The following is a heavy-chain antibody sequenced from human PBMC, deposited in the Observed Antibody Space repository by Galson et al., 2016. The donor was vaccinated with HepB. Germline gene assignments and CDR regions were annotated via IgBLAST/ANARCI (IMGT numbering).Heavy chain of an antibody. Sequence: SLRLSCAASGVTFSSCVMSWVRQAPGRGPEWVSAISGSGGSTYYSDSVKGRFAISRDNSKNTLYLQMNSLRADDTAVYYCAKRVSSSKYFDYWGQGTLVTVSS. D-gene: IGHD2-2*01. J-gene: IGHJ4*02. CDR3: AKRVSSSKYFDY. V-gene: IGHV3-23*01. CDR2: ISGSGGST. CDR1: GVTFSSCV.